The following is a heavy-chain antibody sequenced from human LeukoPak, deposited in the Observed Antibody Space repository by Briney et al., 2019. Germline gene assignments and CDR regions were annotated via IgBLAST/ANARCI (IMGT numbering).Heavy chain of an antibody. Sequence: ASVKVSCKASGYTFTSYYMHWVRQAPGQGLEWMGIINPSGGSTSYAQKFQGRVTMTRDTCTSTVYMELSSLRSEDTAVYYCARDEYSSSSYYYYGMDVWGQGTTVTVSS. CDR2: INPSGGST. D-gene: IGHD6-6*01. CDR1: GYTFTSYY. CDR3: ARDEYSSSSYYYYGMDV. V-gene: IGHV1-46*01. J-gene: IGHJ6*02.